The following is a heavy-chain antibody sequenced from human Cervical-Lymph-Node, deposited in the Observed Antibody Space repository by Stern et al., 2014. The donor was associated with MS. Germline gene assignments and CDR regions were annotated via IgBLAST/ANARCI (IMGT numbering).Heavy chain of an antibody. CDR3: ARGGTSSCDY. CDR1: GYTFTGYY. D-gene: IGHD1-14*01. Sequence: EQLEESGAEVKKPGASLKVSCKASGYTFTGYYMHWVRQAPGQGPEWMGLIKPNNCRTTYAQKFQGRVTMSGDNSISQDYMERSRLRSEDPAVYYCARGGTSSCDYWGQGTLGHVSS. J-gene: IGHJ4*02. CDR2: IKPNNCRT. V-gene: IGHV1-2*02.